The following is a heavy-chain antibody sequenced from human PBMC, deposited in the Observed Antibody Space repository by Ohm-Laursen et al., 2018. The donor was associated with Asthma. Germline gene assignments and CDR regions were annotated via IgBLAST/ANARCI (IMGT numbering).Heavy chain of an antibody. CDR3: ARKAGSCIVSTCYSLDF. Sequence: SSVKVSCKSLGGPFSTSVFGWVRQAPGQGLEWLGGLNSVFGTSTYAQKFHDRFTITADEYTSTVNMTLSSLTSEGTAVYYCARKAGSCIVSTCYSLDFWGQGTLVTVSS. CDR1: GGPFSTSV. V-gene: IGHV1-69*01. D-gene: IGHD2-15*01. CDR2: LNSVFGTS. J-gene: IGHJ4*02.